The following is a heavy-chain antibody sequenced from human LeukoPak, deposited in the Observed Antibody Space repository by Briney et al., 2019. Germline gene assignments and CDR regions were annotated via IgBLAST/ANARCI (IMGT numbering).Heavy chain of an antibody. CDR3: GRMRQLVFDY. CDR1: GFTFSSYW. D-gene: IGHD6-6*01. Sequence: GGSLRLSCAASGFTFSSYWMHWVRQAPGKGLVWVSRINTDGSSTSYADSVKGRFTISRDNAKNTLYLQMNSLRAEDTAVYYWGRMRQLVFDYWGQGTLVTVSS. CDR2: INTDGSST. V-gene: IGHV3-74*01. J-gene: IGHJ4*02.